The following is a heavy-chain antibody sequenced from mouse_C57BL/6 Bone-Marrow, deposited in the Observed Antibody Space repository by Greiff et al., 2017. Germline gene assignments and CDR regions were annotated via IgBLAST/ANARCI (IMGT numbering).Heavy chain of an antibody. D-gene: IGHD3-2*02. Sequence: QVQLQQPGAELVMPGASVKLSCKASGYTFTSYWMHWVKQRPGQGLEWIGEIDPSDSYTNYNQKFKGKSTLTVDKSSSTAYMQLSSLTSEDSAVYYCARDQLRLQAWFAYWGQGTLVTVSA. CDR1: GYTFTSYW. CDR2: IDPSDSYT. V-gene: IGHV1-69*01. J-gene: IGHJ3*01. CDR3: ARDQLRLQAWFAY.